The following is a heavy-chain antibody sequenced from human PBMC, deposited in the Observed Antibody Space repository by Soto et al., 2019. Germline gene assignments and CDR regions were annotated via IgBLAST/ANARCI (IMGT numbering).Heavy chain of an antibody. D-gene: IGHD1-7*01. V-gene: IGHV1-69*01. CDR1: GGTFSSYA. CDR3: ARECELELRDYYGMDV. Sequence: QVQLVQSGAEVKKPGSSVKVSCKASGGTFSSYAISWVRQAPGQGLEWMGGIIPIFGTANYAQKFQGRVTITADESTSTAYMELISLRSEDTAVYYCARECELELRDYYGMDVWGQGTTVTVSS. J-gene: IGHJ6*02. CDR2: IIPIFGTA.